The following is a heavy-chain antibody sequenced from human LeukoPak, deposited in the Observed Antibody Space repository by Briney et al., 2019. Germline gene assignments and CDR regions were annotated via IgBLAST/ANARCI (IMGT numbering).Heavy chain of an antibody. CDR1: GFTFSSYE. CDR3: ARHPDWTWDY. J-gene: IGHJ4*02. D-gene: IGHD3-9*01. Sequence: GGSLRLSCAASGFTFSSYEMNWVRQAPGKGLEWVANIKEDGSQKDYVDSVKGRFTISRDNAKNSLFLQMNSLRDEDTAVYYCARHPDWTWDYWGQGAQVTVSS. CDR2: IKEDGSQK. V-gene: IGHV3-7*01.